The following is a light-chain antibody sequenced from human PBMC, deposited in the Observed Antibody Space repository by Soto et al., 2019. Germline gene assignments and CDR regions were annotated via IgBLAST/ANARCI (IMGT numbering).Light chain of an antibody. CDR3: EQVNSYPLT. CDR1: QGISSS. CDR2: AAS. V-gene: IGKV1-9*01. J-gene: IGKJ4*01. Sequence: DIQLTQSPSFLSASVGDRVIITCRVSQGISSSLAWYQQKPGKAPNLLIYAASTLQTGVPTRFSGSGSGTEFTLTISSLQPEDFASYYCEQVNSYPLTFGGGTKVEIK.